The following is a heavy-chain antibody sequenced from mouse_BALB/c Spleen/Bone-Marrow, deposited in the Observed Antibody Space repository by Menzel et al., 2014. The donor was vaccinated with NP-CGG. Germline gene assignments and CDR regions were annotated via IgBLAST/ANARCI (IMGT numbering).Heavy chain of an antibody. CDR2: IWAGGST. CDR3: AREATMITWFAY. J-gene: IGHJ3*01. Sequence: VQRVESGPGLVAPSQSLSITCTVSGFSLXSYGVHWVRQPPGKGLEWLGVIWAGGSTNYNSALMSRLSISKDNSKSQVFLKMNSLQTDDTAMYYCAREATMITWFAYWGQGTLVTVSA. V-gene: IGHV2-9*02. CDR1: GFSLXSYG. D-gene: IGHD2-4*01.